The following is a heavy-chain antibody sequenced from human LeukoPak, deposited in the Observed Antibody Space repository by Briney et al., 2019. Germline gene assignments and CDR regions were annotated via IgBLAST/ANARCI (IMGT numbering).Heavy chain of an antibody. CDR3: AKALGSTVTTRTYFDY. CDR1: GFTFHDYA. V-gene: IGHV3-9*01. D-gene: IGHD4-17*01. J-gene: IGHJ4*02. CDR2: LSWNGGNI. Sequence: GRSLRLSCAASGFTFHDYAMHWVRQAPGKGLEWVSGLSWNGGNIGYAESVRGRFTISRDNAGNSLYLQMNSLRPEDTALYYCAKALGSTVTTRTYFDYWGQGTPVTVSS.